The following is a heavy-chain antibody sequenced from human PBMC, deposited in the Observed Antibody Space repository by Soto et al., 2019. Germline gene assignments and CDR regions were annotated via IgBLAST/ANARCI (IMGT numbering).Heavy chain of an antibody. D-gene: IGHD3-22*01. J-gene: IGHJ3*02. V-gene: IGHV3-48*01. CDR1: GFTFSAYR. CDR3: ATLWGLAPDSSDI. Sequence: GGSLRLSCEASGFTFSAYRMNWVRQAPGKGLEWVSYISGSSNSIYYADSVKGRFTVFRDNAKSSLYLQMNSLRAEDTAVYYCATLWGLAPDSSDIWGQGTTVTVSS. CDR2: ISGSSNSI.